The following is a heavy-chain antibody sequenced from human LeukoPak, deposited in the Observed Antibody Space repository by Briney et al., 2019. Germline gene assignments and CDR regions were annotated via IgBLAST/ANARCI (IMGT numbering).Heavy chain of an antibody. J-gene: IGHJ6*03. Sequence: SETLSLTCAVYGGSFSDYYWTWIRQPPGKGLEWIGEVNHSGSTNYNPSLKSRVTISVDTSKNQFSLKLSSVTAADTAVYYCARGRLLLARYYYYMDVWGKGTTVTVSS. CDR2: VNHSGST. D-gene: IGHD2-15*01. CDR1: GGSFSDYY. V-gene: IGHV4-34*01. CDR3: ARGRLLLARYYYYMDV.